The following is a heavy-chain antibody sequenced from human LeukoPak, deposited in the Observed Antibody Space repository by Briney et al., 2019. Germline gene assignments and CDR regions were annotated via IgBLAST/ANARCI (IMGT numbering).Heavy chain of an antibody. J-gene: IGHJ4*02. V-gene: IGHV1-2*02. CDR1: GYTFTGYY. CDR3: ASRGHSSPFNY. CDR2: INPSGGGA. D-gene: IGHD1-26*01. Sequence: ASVTVSCKASGYTFTGYYIHWVRQAPGQGLEWMGWINPSGGGANYAQNFQGRVTMTRDTSISTAYMELSRLTSDDTAVYYCASRGHSSPFNYWGQGTLVTVSS.